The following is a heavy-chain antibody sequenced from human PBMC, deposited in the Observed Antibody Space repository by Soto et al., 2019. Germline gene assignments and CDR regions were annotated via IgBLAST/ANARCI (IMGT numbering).Heavy chain of an antibody. CDR2: IIPIFGTA. CDR1: GGTFSSDA. V-gene: IGHV1-69*13. CDR3: ARPGYYDSSGYYHNYYYYGMDV. D-gene: IGHD3-22*01. Sequence: ASVEVSCKASGGTFSSDAIIWVRQAPGQGLEWMGGIIPIFGTANYAQKFQGRVTITADESTSTAYMELSSLRSEDTAVYYCARPGYYDSSGYYHNYYYYGMDVWGQGTTVTSP. J-gene: IGHJ6*02.